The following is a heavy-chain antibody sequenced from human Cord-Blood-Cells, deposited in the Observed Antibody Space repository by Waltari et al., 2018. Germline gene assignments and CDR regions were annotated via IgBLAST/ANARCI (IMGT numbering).Heavy chain of an antibody. CDR3: ARYRTGTCDY. J-gene: IGHJ4*02. CDR1: GGSISSYY. D-gene: IGHD1-1*01. V-gene: IGHV4-59*01. Sequence: QVQLQESGPGLVKPSETLSLTCTVSGGSISSYYWSWIRQPPGKGLEWSGYIYYSGSTNYNPARKSRVTISGDTSKNQFSLKLSSVTAADTAVYYCARYRTGTCDYWGQGTLVTVSS. CDR2: IYYSGST.